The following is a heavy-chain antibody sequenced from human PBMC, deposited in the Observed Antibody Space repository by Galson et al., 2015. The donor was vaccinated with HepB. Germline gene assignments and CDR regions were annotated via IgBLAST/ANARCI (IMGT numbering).Heavy chain of an antibody. Sequence: SVKVSCKASGYTFTSYAMHWVRQAPGQRLEWIGWINAGNRNTKYSQKFQGRVTITRDISASTVYMELSSLRSEDTAVYYCARDGTYCSGGSCNSEYYYGMDVWGQGTTVTVSS. CDR2: INAGNRNT. D-gene: IGHD2-15*01. V-gene: IGHV1-3*01. CDR3: ARDGTYCSGGSCNSEYYYGMDV. J-gene: IGHJ6*02. CDR1: GYTFTSYA.